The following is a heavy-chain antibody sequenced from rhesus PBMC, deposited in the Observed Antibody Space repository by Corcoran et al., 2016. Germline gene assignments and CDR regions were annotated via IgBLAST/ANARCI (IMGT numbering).Heavy chain of an antibody. CDR2: ISSGASI. Sequence: EVQLVESGGGLVQPGGSLRLSCVAPGFTSGNSDLIWIRQAPGNSLEWVNYISSGASIYSSDSVKGRFTISRDNAKITLYLQMSSLRVEDTAVYYCANTLGYCAASGCYGLDSWGQGVVVTVSS. CDR1: GFTSGNSD. V-gene: IGHV3S43*01. J-gene: IGHJ6*01. CDR3: ANTLGYCAASGCYGLDS. D-gene: IGHD2-21*01.